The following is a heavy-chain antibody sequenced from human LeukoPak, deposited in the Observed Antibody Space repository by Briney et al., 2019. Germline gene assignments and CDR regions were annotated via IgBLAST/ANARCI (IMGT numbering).Heavy chain of an antibody. J-gene: IGHJ3*02. CDR3: AREGVYVPEEAFDI. CDR2: INSDGSST. D-gene: IGHD5/OR15-5a*01. CDR1: GFTFSSYW. Sequence: GGSLRLSXAASGFTFSSYWMHWVRQAPGKGLVWVSRINSDGSSTSYADSVKGRFTISRDNAKNTLYLQMNSLRAEDTAVYYCAREGVYVPEEAFDIWGQGTMVTVSS. V-gene: IGHV3-74*01.